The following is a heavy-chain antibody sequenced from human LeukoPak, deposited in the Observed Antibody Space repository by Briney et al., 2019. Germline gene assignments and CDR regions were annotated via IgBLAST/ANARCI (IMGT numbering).Heavy chain of an antibody. Sequence: PGGSLRLSCAASGFTFSSYAMSWVRQAPGKGLEWVSAISGSGGSTYYADSVKGRFTISRDNSKNSLYLQMNSLRAEDTAAYYCAKNPLAYYDSSGYIIDYWGQGTLVTVPS. CDR2: ISGSGGST. D-gene: IGHD3-22*01. V-gene: IGHV3-23*01. CDR1: GFTFSSYA. J-gene: IGHJ4*02. CDR3: AKNPLAYYDSSGYIIDY.